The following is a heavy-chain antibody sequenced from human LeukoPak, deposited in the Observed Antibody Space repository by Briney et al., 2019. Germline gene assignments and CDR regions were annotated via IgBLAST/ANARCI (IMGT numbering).Heavy chain of an antibody. J-gene: IGHJ4*02. CDR1: GFTFSDYH. CDR2: ISNSSSYT. CDR3: ARQDCSGGRCYFDY. V-gene: IGHV3-11*06. Sequence: GGSLRLSCAASGFTFSDYHMSWIRQAPAKGLEWISYISNSSSYTDYANSVKGRLTIFRDNAKNSLYLQMNSLRAEDTAVYYCARQDCSGGRCYFDYWGQGTLVTVSS. D-gene: IGHD2-15*01.